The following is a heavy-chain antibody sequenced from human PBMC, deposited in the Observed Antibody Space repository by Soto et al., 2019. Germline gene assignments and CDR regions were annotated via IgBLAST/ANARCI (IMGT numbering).Heavy chain of an antibody. J-gene: IGHJ3*02. CDR3: ASWLVGAKGYGAFDM. V-gene: IGHV4-59*01. Sequence: QVQLQESGPGLVKPSETLSLTCTVSGDSISSYYWNWIRQPPGKGLEWIAYIYHSGSTKYNPSLKSRVTISVDTSKNQFSLKLSSVTAADTAVYYCASWLVGAKGYGAFDMWGQGTMVTVSS. CDR1: GDSISSYY. D-gene: IGHD1-26*01. CDR2: IYHSGST.